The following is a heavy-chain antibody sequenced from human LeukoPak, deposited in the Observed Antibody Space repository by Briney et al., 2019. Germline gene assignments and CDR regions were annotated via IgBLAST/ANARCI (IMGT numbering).Heavy chain of an antibody. D-gene: IGHD6-13*01. Sequence: GGSLRLSCAASGFTFSSYSMNWVRQAPGKGLEWVSSISSSSSYIYYADSVKGRFTISRDNAKNSLYLQMNSLRAEDTAVYYCASFKGGSSYGGDYWGQGTLVTVSS. CDR1: GFTFSSYS. CDR2: ISSSSSYI. V-gene: IGHV3-21*01. J-gene: IGHJ4*02. CDR3: ASFKGGSSYGGDY.